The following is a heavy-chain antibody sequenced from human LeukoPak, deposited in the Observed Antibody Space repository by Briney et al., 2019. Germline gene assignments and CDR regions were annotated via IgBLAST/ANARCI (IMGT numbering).Heavy chain of an antibody. V-gene: IGHV3-23*01. D-gene: IGHD3-22*01. CDR3: AKGPRLYYYDSSGYYGMDV. CDR1: GFSFSSYA. CDR2: FHGNGGST. J-gene: IGHJ6*02. Sequence: GGSLRLSCAASGFSFSSYALSWVRQAPGKGLEWVSSFHGNGGSTYYADSVKGRFTISRDNSKYTLYLQMNSLRIEDTALYYCAKGPRLYYYDSSGYYGMDVWGQGTTVTVSS.